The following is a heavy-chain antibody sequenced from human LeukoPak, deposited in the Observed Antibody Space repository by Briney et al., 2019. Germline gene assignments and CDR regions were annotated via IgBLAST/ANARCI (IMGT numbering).Heavy chain of an antibody. CDR1: NGPITSTKW. V-gene: IGHV4-4*02. D-gene: IGHD2-21*01. CDR3: ASSSLVVVVTYGFDI. CDR2: ISNTGST. Sequence: PSETLSLTCTVSNGPITSTKWWSWVRQPPGKGLEWIGEISNTGSTNYNPSFNSRVTMSVDKSKNQFSLNLKSVTAADTALYYCASSSLVVVVTYGFDIWGRGTAVTVSS. J-gene: IGHJ3*02.